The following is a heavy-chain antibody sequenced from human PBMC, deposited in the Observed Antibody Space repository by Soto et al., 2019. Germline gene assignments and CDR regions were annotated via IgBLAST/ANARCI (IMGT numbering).Heavy chain of an antibody. D-gene: IGHD3-16*01. CDR3: XRLMGLRWGSANYSYYGMDV. CDR1: GYSFTSYW. V-gene: IGHV5-51*01. J-gene: IGHJ6*02. CDR2: IYPVCSDT. Sequence: GESLKISCKGSGYSFTSYWICWVGRMPGKGLELMGMIYPVCSDTRYSPSFQGHVTISADNSISTSYLQLISLKASYTAVYYCXRLMGLRWGSANYSYYGMDVWGQGTTVTVSS.